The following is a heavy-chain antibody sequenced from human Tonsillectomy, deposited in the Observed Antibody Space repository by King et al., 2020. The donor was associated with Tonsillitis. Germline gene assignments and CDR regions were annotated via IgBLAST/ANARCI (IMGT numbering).Heavy chain of an antibody. V-gene: IGHV1-2*02. J-gene: IGHJ4*02. Sequence: VQLVESGAEVKKPGASVKVSCTASGYTFTGYYIHWVRQAPGQGLEWMGWINPISGGTNYAQTFQGRVTMTRDTSISTAYMELSRLRSDDTAVYYCARVIGYPIFDCWGQGALVTVSS. CDR2: INPISGGT. CDR1: GYTFTGYY. D-gene: IGHD2-8*01. CDR3: ARVIGYPIFDC.